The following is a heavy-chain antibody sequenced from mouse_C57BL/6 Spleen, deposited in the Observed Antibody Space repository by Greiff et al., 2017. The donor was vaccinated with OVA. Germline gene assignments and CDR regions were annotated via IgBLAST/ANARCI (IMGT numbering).Heavy chain of an antibody. V-gene: IGHV14-3*01. CDR2: IDPANGNT. D-gene: IGHD1-1*01. CDR3: ARKLGFGTTVVAGMDY. J-gene: IGHJ4*01. CDR1: GFNIKNTY. Sequence: EVQGVESVAELVRPGASVKLSCTASGFNIKNTYMHWVKQRPEQGLEWIGRIDPANGNTKYAPKFQGKATITADTSSNTAYLQLSSLTSEDTAIYYCARKLGFGTTVVAGMDYWGQGTSVTVSS.